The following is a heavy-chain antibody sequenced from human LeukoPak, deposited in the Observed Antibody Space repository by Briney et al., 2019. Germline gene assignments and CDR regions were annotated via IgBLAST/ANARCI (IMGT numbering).Heavy chain of an antibody. CDR2: ISGSGGST. D-gene: IGHD3-10*01. CDR3: AKRPDYYGSGSSIDY. V-gene: IGHV3-23*01. Sequence: PGGSLRLSCAASGFTFSSYAMSWVRQAPGKGLEWVSAISGSGGSTYYADSVKGRFTISRGNSKNTLYLQMNSLRAEDTAVYYCAKRPDYYGSGSSIDYWGQGTLVTVSS. CDR1: GFTFSSYA. J-gene: IGHJ4*02.